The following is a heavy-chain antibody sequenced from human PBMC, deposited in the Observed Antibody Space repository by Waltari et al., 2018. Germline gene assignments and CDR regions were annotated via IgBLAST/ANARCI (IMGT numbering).Heavy chain of an antibody. V-gene: IGHV4-34*01. CDR1: GGSFSGYY. CDR3: ARVGYSYAWGYYFDY. Sequence: QVQLQQWGAGLLKPSETLSLTCAVYGGSFSGYYWSWIRQPPGKGLEWIGEIKHSGSTNYNPSLKSRVTISVDTSKNQFSLKLSSVTAADTAVYYCARVGYSYAWGYYFDYWGQGTLVTVSS. D-gene: IGHD5-18*01. J-gene: IGHJ4*02. CDR2: IKHSGST.